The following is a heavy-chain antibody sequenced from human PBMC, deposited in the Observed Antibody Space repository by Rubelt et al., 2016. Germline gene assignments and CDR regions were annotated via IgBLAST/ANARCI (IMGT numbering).Heavy chain of an antibody. CDR3: ATGYSSGWYVAY. CDR2: FDPEDGET. J-gene: IGHJ4*02. D-gene: IGHD6-19*01. V-gene: IGHV1-24*01. Sequence: QVQLVQSGAEVKKPGASVKVSCKVSGSTLTELSMHWVRQAPGKGLEWMGGFDPEDGETIYAQTFQGRVTSTSDTSASTAYMELSSLRSEDTAIYYCATGYSSGWYVAYWGQGTLVTVSS. CDR1: GSTLTELS.